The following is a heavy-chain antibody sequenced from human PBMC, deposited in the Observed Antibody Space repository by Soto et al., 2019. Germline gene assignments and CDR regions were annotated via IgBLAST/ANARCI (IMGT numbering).Heavy chain of an antibody. CDR2: INPSGGSA. Sequence: QVQLMQSGAEVKKPGASVKVSCKASGYSFTSYYIHWVRQAPGQGLEWMGIINPSGGSASYARKFQGRVALTRDTSTSTVYMEVSSLSSEDTAVYYCPRDPNFSLTFHYDGMDVWGQGTTVTVSS. V-gene: IGHV1-46*01. CDR1: GYSFTSYY. CDR3: PRDPNFSLTFHYDGMDV. J-gene: IGHJ6*02.